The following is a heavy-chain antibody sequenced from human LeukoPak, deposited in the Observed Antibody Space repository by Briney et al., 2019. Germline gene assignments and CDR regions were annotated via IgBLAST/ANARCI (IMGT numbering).Heavy chain of an antibody. J-gene: IGHJ5*02. V-gene: IGHV3-30-3*01. CDR1: GFTFSSYA. CDR2: ISYDGSNK. CDR3: ASPSPPYSGSYTFAGDLDP. D-gene: IGHD1-26*01. Sequence: GGSLRLSCAASGFTFSSYAMHWVRQAPGKGLEWVAVISYDGSNKYYADSVKGRFTISRDNSKNTLYLQMNSLRAEDTAVYYCASPSPPYSGSYTFAGDLDPWGQGTLVTVSS.